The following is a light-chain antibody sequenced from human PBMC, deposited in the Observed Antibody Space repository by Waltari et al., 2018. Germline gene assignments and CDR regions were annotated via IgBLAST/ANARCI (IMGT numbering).Light chain of an antibody. Sequence: SHDLTQPPSVSVSPGKAASITCSGDKLGAKYACWYQQKPGQSPVLVIYQHNKRPSGIPERFSGSNSGNTATLTISGTQAMDEADYYCQAWDSSTGVFGGGTKLTVL. J-gene: IGLJ2*01. CDR1: KLGAKY. CDR2: QHN. CDR3: QAWDSSTGV. V-gene: IGLV3-1*01.